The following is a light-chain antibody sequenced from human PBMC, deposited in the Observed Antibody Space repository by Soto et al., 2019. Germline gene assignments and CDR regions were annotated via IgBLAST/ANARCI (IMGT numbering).Light chain of an antibody. CDR2: GAS. Sequence: EIVLTQSPATLSVPPGDRATLSCRASESVSSNLAWYHQKPGQAPRLLIYGASIRAADIPARFSGSGSGTEFTLTISTLQSEDFAVYYCQQYYDWPTITFGQGTRLE. CDR1: ESVSSN. V-gene: IGKV3-15*01. CDR3: QQYYDWPTIT. J-gene: IGKJ5*01.